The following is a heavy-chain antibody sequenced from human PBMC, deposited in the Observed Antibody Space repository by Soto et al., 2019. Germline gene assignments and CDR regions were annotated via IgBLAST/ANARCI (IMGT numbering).Heavy chain of an antibody. D-gene: IGHD3-10*01. Sequence: GGSLRLSCAASGLTFSSYGMHWVRQAPGKGLEWVAVIWYDGSNKYYADSVKGRFTISRDNSKNTLYLQMNSLRAEDTAVYYCARDRPARRITMVRGVISYYGMDVWGQGTTVTVSS. CDR3: ARDRPARRITMVRGVISYYGMDV. V-gene: IGHV3-33*01. CDR2: IWYDGSNK. CDR1: GLTFSSYG. J-gene: IGHJ6*02.